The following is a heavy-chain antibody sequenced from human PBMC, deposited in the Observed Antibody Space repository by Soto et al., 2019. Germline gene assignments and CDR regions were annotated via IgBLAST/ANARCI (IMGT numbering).Heavy chain of an antibody. CDR1: GFTFTRHW. CDR2: IDPSDSYT. CDR3: ARSLAYCTGGTCYKGYGMDV. D-gene: IGHD2-8*02. V-gene: IGHV5-10-1*01. J-gene: IGHJ6*02. Sequence: GESLKISCKGSGFTFTRHWISWVRQMPGGGLEWMGKIDPSDSYTNYGPSFQGHVTISADKSINTAYLQWSGLQASDTAMYYCARSLAYCTGGTCYKGYGMDVWGQGTTVTVSS.